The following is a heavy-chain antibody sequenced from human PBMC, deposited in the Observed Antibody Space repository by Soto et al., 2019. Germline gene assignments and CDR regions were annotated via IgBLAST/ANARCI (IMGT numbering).Heavy chain of an antibody. CDR1: GGSISSGDYY. V-gene: IGHV4-61*08. D-gene: IGHD3-10*01. CDR3: ARDHVVRGVINWFDP. J-gene: IGHJ5*02. CDR2: IYYSGST. Sequence: SETLSLTCTVSGGSISSGDYYWSWIRQPPGKGLEWIGYIYYSGSTNYNPSLKSRVTISVDTSNNQFSLKLSSVTAADTAVYYCARDHVVRGVINWFDPWGQGTLVTVSS.